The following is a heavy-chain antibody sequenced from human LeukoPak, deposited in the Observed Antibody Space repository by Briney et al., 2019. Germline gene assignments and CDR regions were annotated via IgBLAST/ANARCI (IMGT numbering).Heavy chain of an antibody. Sequence: SQTLSLTCAISGDSVSSNSAAWNWIRQSPSRGLEWLGRTYYRSKWYNDYAVSVKSRITINPDTSKNQFSLQLNSVTPEDTAVYYCARTKYYDYVWGSYRLENAWGQGTLVTVSS. J-gene: IGHJ5*02. V-gene: IGHV6-1*01. CDR2: TYYRSKWYN. CDR1: GDSVSSNSAA. CDR3: ARTKYYDYVWGSYRLENA. D-gene: IGHD3-16*02.